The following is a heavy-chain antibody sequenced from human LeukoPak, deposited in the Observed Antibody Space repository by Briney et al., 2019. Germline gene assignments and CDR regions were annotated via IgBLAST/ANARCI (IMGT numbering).Heavy chain of an antibody. V-gene: IGHV3-74*01. J-gene: IGHJ6*03. CDR2: INSDGSST. CDR1: GFTFSSYS. Sequence: GGSLRLSCAASGFTFSSYSMNWVRQAPGKGLVWVSRINSDGSSTSYADSVKGRFTISRDNAKNTLYLQMNSLRAEDTAVYYCARGDSSGLTYYYYYYMDVWGKGTTVTVSS. CDR3: ARGDSSGLTYYYYYYMDV. D-gene: IGHD6-19*01.